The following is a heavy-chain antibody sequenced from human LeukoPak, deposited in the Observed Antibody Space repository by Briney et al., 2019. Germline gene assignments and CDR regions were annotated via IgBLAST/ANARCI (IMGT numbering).Heavy chain of an antibody. D-gene: IGHD6-13*01. CDR3: AKSTSSWERVDY. J-gene: IGHJ4*02. V-gene: IGHV3-23*01. CDR1: GFTFSSYA. CDR2: ISGNSGRT. Sequence: SGGSLRLSCAASGFTFSSYAMRWVGQAPGKGLEWVSSISGNSGRTYYADSVKGRFSISRDNSNNTLYLQMNSLRAEDAAVYYCAKSTSSWERVDYWGQGTLVTVSS.